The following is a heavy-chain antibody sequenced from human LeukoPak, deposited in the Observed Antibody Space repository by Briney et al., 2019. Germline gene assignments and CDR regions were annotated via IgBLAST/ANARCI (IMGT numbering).Heavy chain of an antibody. CDR1: GGTFSSYA. Sequence: ASVKVSCKASGGTFSSYAISWVRQAPGQGLEWMGRIIPILGIANYAQKFQGRVTITADKSTSTAYMELSSLRSEDTAVYYCARFPPLYYDSSGYYLPDDAFDIWGQGTMVTVSS. J-gene: IGHJ3*02. CDR2: IIPILGIA. CDR3: ARFPPLYYDSSGYYLPDDAFDI. D-gene: IGHD3-22*01. V-gene: IGHV1-69*04.